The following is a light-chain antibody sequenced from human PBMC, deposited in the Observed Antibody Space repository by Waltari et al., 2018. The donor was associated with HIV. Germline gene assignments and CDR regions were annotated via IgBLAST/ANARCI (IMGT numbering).Light chain of an antibody. J-gene: IGLJ3*02. Sequence: SSELAQDPAVSVALGQTVRITCQGDSVRSYYASWYQQKPGQAPVLVVYGENNRPSWFPDRFSGSSSGNTASLTIAGAQAEDEADYYCNSRDSSGHWFFGGGTKVTVL. CDR1: SVRSYY. CDR3: NSRDSSGHWF. CDR2: GEN. V-gene: IGLV3-19*01.